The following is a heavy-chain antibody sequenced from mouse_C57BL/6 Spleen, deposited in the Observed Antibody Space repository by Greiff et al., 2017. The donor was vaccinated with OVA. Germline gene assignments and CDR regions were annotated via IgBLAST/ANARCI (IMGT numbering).Heavy chain of an antibody. CDR1: GYTFTDYY. J-gene: IGHJ1*03. V-gene: IGHV1-26*01. CDR2: INPNNGGT. CDR3: ARRNQGYFDV. Sequence: VQLQQSGPELVKPGASVKISCKASGYTFTDYYMNWVKQSHGKSLEWIGDINPNNGGTSYNQKFKGKATLTVDKSSSTAYMELRSLTSEDSAVYYCARRNQGYFDVWGTGTTVTVSS.